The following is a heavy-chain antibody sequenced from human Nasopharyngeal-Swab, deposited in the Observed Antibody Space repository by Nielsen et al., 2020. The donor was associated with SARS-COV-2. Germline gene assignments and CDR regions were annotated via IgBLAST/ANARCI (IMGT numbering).Heavy chain of an antibody. V-gene: IGHV3-23*01. Sequence: GESLKISCAASGFTFSSYAMSWVRQAPGKGLEWVSTISSSGGSTYYADSVKGRFTISRDNSKNTLYLQMNSLRAEDTAVYYCAKLAYILTGYPDYWGQGTLVTVSS. CDR1: GFTFSSYA. D-gene: IGHD3-9*01. J-gene: IGHJ4*02. CDR3: AKLAYILTGYPDY. CDR2: ISSSGGST.